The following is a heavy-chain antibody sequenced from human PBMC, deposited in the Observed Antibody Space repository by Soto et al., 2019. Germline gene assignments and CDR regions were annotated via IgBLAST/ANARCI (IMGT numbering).Heavy chain of an antibody. J-gene: IGHJ3*01. Sequence: HPGGSLRLSCAASGFTFSNSAMNWVRQAPGKGLEWVSYIGLGSSTKYYADSVEGRFTISRDNAKNSLYLQMNSLRAEDTAVYYCARDQLYYNDISGRPLNAFDVWGQGTMVTVSS. D-gene: IGHD3-22*01. CDR2: IGLGSSTK. CDR3: ARDQLYYNDISGRPLNAFDV. CDR1: GFTFSNSA. V-gene: IGHV3-48*01.